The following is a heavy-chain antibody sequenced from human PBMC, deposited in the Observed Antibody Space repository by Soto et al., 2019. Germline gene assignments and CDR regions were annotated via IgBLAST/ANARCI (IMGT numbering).Heavy chain of an antibody. Sequence: ASVKVSCKASGYIFAGYYMHWVRQAPGQGLEWMGWINPNSGDTNYTQKFQGWVTMTRDTSISTAYMELSRLRSDDTAVYYCATSRISIAVAGETEYYFDYWGQGTLVTVSS. CDR1: GYIFAGYY. D-gene: IGHD6-19*01. V-gene: IGHV1-2*04. J-gene: IGHJ4*02. CDR2: INPNSGDT. CDR3: ATSRISIAVAGETEYYFDY.